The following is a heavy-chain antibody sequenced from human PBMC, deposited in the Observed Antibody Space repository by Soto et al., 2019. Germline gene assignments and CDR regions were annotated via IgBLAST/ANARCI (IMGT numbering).Heavy chain of an antibody. J-gene: IGHJ6*03. CDR2: IYYSGST. CDR3: ARRAQVPAAMGPYYYYYMEV. D-gene: IGHD2-2*01. CDR1: GGSISSSSYY. Sequence: QLQLQESGPGLVKPSETLSLTCTVSGGSISSSSYYWGWIRQPPGKGLEWIGSIYYSGSTYYNPSLKSRVTISVDTSKNQFSLKLSSVTAADTAVYYCARRAQVPAAMGPYYYYYMEVWCKGTTVTVSS. V-gene: IGHV4-39*01.